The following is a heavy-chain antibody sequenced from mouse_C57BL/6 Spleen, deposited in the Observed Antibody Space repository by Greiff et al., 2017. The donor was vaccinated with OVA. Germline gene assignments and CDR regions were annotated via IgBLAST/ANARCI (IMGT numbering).Heavy chain of an antibody. Sequence: EVKVVESGGGLVQPKGSLKLSCAASGFSFNTYAMNWVRQAPGKGLEWVARIRSKSNNYATYYADSVKDRFTISRDDSESMLYLQMNNLKTEDTAMYYCVNGNYDYYAMDYWGQGTSVTVSS. CDR3: VNGNYDYYAMDY. D-gene: IGHD2-1*01. J-gene: IGHJ4*01. CDR1: GFSFNTYA. V-gene: IGHV10-1*01. CDR2: IRSKSNNYAT.